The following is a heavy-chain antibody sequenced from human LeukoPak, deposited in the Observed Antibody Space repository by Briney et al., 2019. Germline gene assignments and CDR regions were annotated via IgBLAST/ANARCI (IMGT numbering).Heavy chain of an antibody. D-gene: IGHD6-19*01. J-gene: IGHJ3*02. V-gene: IGHV4-59*11. Sequence: SETLSLTCTVSGGSISSHYRSWIRQPPGTGLEWIGYIYFSGSTNYNPSLKSRVTISIDTPNNQFSLKLSSVTAADTGVYYCARGLGAVAGRIYDGFDMWGQGTMVTVSS. CDR3: ARGLGAVAGRIYDGFDM. CDR2: IYFSGST. CDR1: GGSISSHY.